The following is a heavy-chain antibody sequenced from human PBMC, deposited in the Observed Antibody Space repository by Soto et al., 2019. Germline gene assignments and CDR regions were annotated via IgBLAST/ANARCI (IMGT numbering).Heavy chain of an antibody. D-gene: IGHD7-27*01. J-gene: IGHJ4*02. Sequence: QITLKESGPTLVKPTQTLTLTCTFSGFSLSTSGVGVGWIRQPPGKALEWLALIYWDDDKRYSPSLKSRLTIPKDTSKNQVVLTMTNMYPVDTATYYCAHSLIPNWGSRGAFDYWGQGTLVTVSS. V-gene: IGHV2-5*02. CDR3: AHSLIPNWGSRGAFDY. CDR2: IYWDDDK. CDR1: GFSLSTSGVG.